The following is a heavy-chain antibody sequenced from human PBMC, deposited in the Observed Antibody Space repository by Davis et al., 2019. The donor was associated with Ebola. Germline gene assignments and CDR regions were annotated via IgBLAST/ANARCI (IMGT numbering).Heavy chain of an antibody. CDR3: AGERGYYGMDV. J-gene: IGHJ6*02. CDR1: GGSFSGYS. V-gene: IGHV4-34*01. Sequence: SETLSPTCAAYGGSFSGYSWSWIRQPPGKGLEWIGEINHSGSTYYNPSLKSRVTISVDTSKNQFSLKLSSVTAADTAVYYCAGERGYYGMDVWGQGTTVTVSS. CDR2: INHSGST. D-gene: IGHD3-16*01.